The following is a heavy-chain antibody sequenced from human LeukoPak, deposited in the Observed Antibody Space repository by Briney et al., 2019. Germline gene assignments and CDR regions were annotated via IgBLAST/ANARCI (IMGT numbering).Heavy chain of an antibody. CDR1: GGTFSSYA. J-gene: IGHJ5*02. CDR3: ARDGDYSDSSPWSS. D-gene: IGHD3-22*01. V-gene: IGHV1-69*04. Sequence: ASVKVSCKASGGTFSSYAISWVRQAPGQGLEWMGRIIPILGIANYAQKFQGRVTITADKSTSTAYMELSSLRSEDTAVYYCARDGDYSDSSPWSSWGQGTLVTVSS. CDR2: IIPILGIA.